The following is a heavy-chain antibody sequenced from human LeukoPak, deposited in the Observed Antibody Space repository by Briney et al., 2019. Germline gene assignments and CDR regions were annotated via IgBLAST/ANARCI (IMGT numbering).Heavy chain of an antibody. V-gene: IGHV3-33*01. CDR1: GFFSAIDG. J-gene: IGHJ3*02. D-gene: IGHD6-19*01. CDR2: IWYDGSNK. Sequence: GRSLSPSCALSGFFSAIDGAHWVSQAPGKGLEWVAVIWYDGSNKFYADSVRGRFTISRDNSKNTLYVQMNSLRAEDTAVYYCALGRVSGLYDTIDICGQGTMVTVSS. CDR3: ALGRVSGLYDTIDI.